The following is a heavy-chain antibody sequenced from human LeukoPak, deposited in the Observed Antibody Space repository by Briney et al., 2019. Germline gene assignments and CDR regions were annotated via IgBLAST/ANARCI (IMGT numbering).Heavy chain of an antibody. V-gene: IGHV4-31*03. CDR1: GGSISSGGYY. Sequence: TSETLSLTCTVSGGSISSGGYYWSWIRQHPGKGLEWIGYIYYSGSTYYNPSLKSRVTISVDTSKNPFSLKLSSVTAADTAVYYCAATSRVVVSFDYWGQGTLVTVSS. CDR2: IYYSGST. CDR3: AATSRVVVSFDY. J-gene: IGHJ4*02. D-gene: IGHD2-21*01.